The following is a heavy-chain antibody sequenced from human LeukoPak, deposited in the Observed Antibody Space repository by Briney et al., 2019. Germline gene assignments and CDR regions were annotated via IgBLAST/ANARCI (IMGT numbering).Heavy chain of an antibody. J-gene: IGHJ4*02. CDR2: ISGSGGST. D-gene: IGHD2-2*01. Sequence: GGSLRLSCAASGFTFSSYAMSWVRQAPGKGLEWVSAISGSGGSTYYADSAKGRFTISRDNSKNTLYLQMNSLRAEDTAVYYCAKVDVGYCSSTSCPLDYWGQGTLVTVSS. CDR1: GFTFSSYA. CDR3: AKVDVGYCSSTSCPLDY. V-gene: IGHV3-23*01.